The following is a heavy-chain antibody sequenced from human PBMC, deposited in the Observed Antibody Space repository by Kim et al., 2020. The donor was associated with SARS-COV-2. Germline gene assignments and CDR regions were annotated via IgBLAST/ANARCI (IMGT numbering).Heavy chain of an antibody. J-gene: IGHJ4*02. Sequence: GGSLRLSCAASGFTFSSYALSWVRQAPGKGLEWVSRISSSGGDTYYADSVQGRFTISRDNSKNALNLEMNSLRAEDTALYYCAKVTTLTAPFYDYWGQGTLLTVSS. V-gene: IGHV3-23*01. D-gene: IGHD4-4*01. CDR3: AKVTTLTAPFYDY. CDR2: ISSSGGDT. CDR1: GFTFSSYA.